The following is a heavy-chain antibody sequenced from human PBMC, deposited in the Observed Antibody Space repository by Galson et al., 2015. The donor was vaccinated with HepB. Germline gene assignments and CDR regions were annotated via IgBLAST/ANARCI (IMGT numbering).Heavy chain of an antibody. CDR2: ISRKSNYI. CDR3: ARPPVGDPDSGTPLYYFDS. D-gene: IGHD3-10*01. Sequence: SLRLSCAGSGFTFKTYSMNWVRQAPGKGLDWVSSISRKSNYIYYADSVKGRFTISRDNAKKSLFLQMNTLRAEDTAVYSCARPPVGDPDSGTPLYYFDSWGQGTLVIVSS. CDR1: GFTFKTYS. V-gene: IGHV3-21*01. J-gene: IGHJ4*02.